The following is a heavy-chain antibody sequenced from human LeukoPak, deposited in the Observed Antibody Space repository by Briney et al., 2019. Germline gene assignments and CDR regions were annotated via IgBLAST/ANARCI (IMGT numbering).Heavy chain of an antibody. Sequence: GGSLRLSCAASGFTFSSYGMSWVRQAPGKGLEWVSAISGSGGSTYYADSVKGRFTISRDNSKNTLYMQMNSLRAEDTAVYFCAKMRGFRSTWESFDYWGQGTLVTVSS. CDR1: GFTFSSYG. D-gene: IGHD6-13*01. V-gene: IGHV3-23*01. J-gene: IGHJ4*02. CDR2: ISGSGGST. CDR3: AKMRGFRSTWESFDY.